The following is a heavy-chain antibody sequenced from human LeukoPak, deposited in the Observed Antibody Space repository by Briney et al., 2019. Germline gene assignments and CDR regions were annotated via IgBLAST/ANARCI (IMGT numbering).Heavy chain of an antibody. CDR1: GGSISSYY. Sequence: SETLSLTCTVSGGSISSYYWSWIRQPAGKGLEWIGRIYTSGSTNYNPSLKSRVTMSVDTSKNQFSLKLSSVTATDTAVFYCARRQLLSESFDYWGQGTLVTVSS. CDR2: IYTSGST. D-gene: IGHD2-2*01. CDR3: ARRQLLSESFDY. V-gene: IGHV4-4*07. J-gene: IGHJ4*02.